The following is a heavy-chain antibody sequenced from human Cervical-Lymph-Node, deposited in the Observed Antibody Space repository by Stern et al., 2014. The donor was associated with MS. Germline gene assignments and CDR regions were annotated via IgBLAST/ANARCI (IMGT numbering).Heavy chain of an antibody. CDR1: GYTLTEIS. D-gene: IGHD2-21*02. V-gene: IGHV1-24*01. Sequence: QVQLVQYGAEVKKPGASVKVSCKVSGYTLTEISIHWVRQAPGKGLEWMGSFDDDGATLYAQNFQGRVTMTEDTSSGTAYMGLSSLTSDDAAIYYCATTALFHGFDSWGQGTLVTVSS. CDR3: ATTALFHGFDS. CDR2: FDDDGAT. J-gene: IGHJ4*02.